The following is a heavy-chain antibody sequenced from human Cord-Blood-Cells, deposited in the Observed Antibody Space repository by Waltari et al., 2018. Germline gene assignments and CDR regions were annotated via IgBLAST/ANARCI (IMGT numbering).Heavy chain of an antibody. CDR1: GFTFSSYA. D-gene: IGHD3-10*01. J-gene: IGHJ4*02. V-gene: IGHV3-23*01. CDR3: ALTMVRGVIVY. Sequence: EVQLLESGGGLVQPGGSLRLSCAASGFTFSSYAMRWVRQAPGKGLEWVSAISGSGGSTYYADSVKGRFTISRDNSKNTLYLQMNSLRAEDTAVYYCALTMVRGVIVYWGQGTLVTVSS. CDR2: ISGSGGST.